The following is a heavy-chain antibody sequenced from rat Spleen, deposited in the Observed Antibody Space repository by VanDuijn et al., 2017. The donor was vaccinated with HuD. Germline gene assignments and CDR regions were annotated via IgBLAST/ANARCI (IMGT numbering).Heavy chain of an antibody. CDR1: GFSLTDNS. CDR2: IWDDETT. J-gene: IGHJ2*01. V-gene: IGHV2-1*01. CDR3: SCDGYY. D-gene: IGHD1-12*03. Sequence: QVQLKESGPGLVQPSQTLSLTCTVSGFSLTDNSVHWVRQPPGKGLEWMGGIWDDETTDYNPALKSRLSIRRDTSKSQVFLRMDSLQTDDTAIYFCSCDGYYWGQGVMVTVSS.